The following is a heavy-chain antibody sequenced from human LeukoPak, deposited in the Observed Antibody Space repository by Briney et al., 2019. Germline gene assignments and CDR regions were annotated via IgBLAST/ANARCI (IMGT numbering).Heavy chain of an antibody. CDR2: ISHDGSNK. Sequence: PGRSLRLSCAASGFTFSSYAMHWVRQAPGKGLEWVAVISHDGSNKYYADSVKGRFTISRDNSKNTLYLQMNSLRAEDTAVYYCARDRGDTAMVIWGQGTLVTVSS. CDR1: GFTFSSYA. CDR3: ARDRGDTAMVI. V-gene: IGHV3-30*14. D-gene: IGHD5-18*01. J-gene: IGHJ4*02.